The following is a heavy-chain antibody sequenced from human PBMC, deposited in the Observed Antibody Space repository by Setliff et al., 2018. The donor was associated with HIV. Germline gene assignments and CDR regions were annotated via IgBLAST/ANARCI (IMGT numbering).Heavy chain of an antibody. CDR3: ARDNYDILTGYPYYFDY. CDR1: GYTFTGYY. Sequence: ASVKVSCKVSGYTFTGYYMHWVRQAPGQGLEWMGWISAYNGNTNYAQKLQGRVTMTTDTSTSTAYIELRSLRSDDTAVYYCARDNYDILTGYPYYFDYWGQGTLVTVSS. D-gene: IGHD3-9*01. J-gene: IGHJ4*02. CDR2: ISAYNGNT. V-gene: IGHV1-18*04.